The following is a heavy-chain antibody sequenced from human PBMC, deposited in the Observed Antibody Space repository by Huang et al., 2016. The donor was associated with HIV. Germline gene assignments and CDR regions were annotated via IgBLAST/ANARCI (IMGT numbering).Heavy chain of an antibody. V-gene: IGHV5-51*01. CDR1: GYRFRSNW. CDR2: IYPGDSDT. J-gene: IGHJ6*02. Sequence: EVQLVQSGAEVKKPGESLKISCKGSGYRFRSNWIGWVRQMPGKDLEWMRIIYPGDSDTRYSPSFQGQVTISADKSINTAYLQWSSLKASDTAMYYCARLIGSPSFYYGLDVWGQGTTVTVSS. D-gene: IGHD3-10*01. CDR3: ARLIGSPSFYYGLDV.